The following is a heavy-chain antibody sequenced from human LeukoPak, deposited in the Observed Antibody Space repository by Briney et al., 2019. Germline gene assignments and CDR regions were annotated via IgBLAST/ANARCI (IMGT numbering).Heavy chain of an antibody. CDR1: GGTFSSYA. V-gene: IGHV1-69*13. CDR3: ARAGTMVRGVIFSGYYFDY. J-gene: IGHJ4*02. CDR2: IIPIFGTA. Sequence: SVKVSCKASGGTFSSYAISWVRQAPGQGLEWMGGIIPIFGTANYAQKFQGRVTITADESTSTAYMELSSLRSEDTAVYYCARAGTMVRGVIFSGYYFDYWGQGTLVTVSS. D-gene: IGHD3-10*01.